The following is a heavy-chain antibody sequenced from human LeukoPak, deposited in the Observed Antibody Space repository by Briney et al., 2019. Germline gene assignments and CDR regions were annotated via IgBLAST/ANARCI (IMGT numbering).Heavy chain of an antibody. D-gene: IGHD3-22*01. CDR2: MYTSGGT. CDR3: ARVAPMTGNVDY. V-gene: IGHV4-4*07. Sequence: SETLSLTCTVSGGSISSHYWGWVRQPAGKGLEWIGRMYTSGGTNYNPSLKSRVTMSIHTSKNQFSLELSSVTAADTAVYYCARVAPMTGNVDYGGQGPLVTVPS. CDR1: GGSISSHY. J-gene: IGHJ4*02.